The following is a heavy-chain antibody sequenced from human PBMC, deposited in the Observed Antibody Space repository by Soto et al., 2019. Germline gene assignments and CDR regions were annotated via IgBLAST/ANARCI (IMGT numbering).Heavy chain of an antibody. D-gene: IGHD5-18*01. CDR2: IIPIFGTA. CDR3: ARSVDTAMVARADYYYYYGMDV. CDR1: GGTFSSYA. Sequence: QVQLVQSGAEVKKPGSSVKVSCKASGGTFSSYAISWVRQAPGQGLEWMGGIIPIFGTANYAQKFQDRVKITADESTSTDYMELSSLRSEDTAVYYCARSVDTAMVARADYYYYYGMDVWGQGTTVTVS. V-gene: IGHV1-69*01. J-gene: IGHJ6*02.